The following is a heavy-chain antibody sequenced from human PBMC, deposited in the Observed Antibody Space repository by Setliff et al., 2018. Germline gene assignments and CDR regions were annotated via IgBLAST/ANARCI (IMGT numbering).Heavy chain of an antibody. J-gene: IGHJ6*03. CDR1: GDSFSNYA. V-gene: IGHV1-69*05. CDR2: IIPMFGTT. Sequence: GASVKVSCKASGDSFSNYAISWVRQAPGQGLEWMGGIIPMFGTTEYAQKFQGRLTIITDESTNTAFMELSSLRSEDTAMYYCAREKVVVVSATSYHYYMDVWGKGTTVTVSS. CDR3: AREKVVVVSATSYHYYMDV. D-gene: IGHD2-15*01.